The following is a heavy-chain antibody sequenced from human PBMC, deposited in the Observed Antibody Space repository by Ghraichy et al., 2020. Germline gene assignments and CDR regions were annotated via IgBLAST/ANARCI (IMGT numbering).Heavy chain of an antibody. J-gene: IGHJ4*02. CDR2: ISVSGTNT. CDR3: TRDSGHHYDPFDY. Sequence: GGSLRLSCAASGFTFSSYSLDWVRQAPGKGLEWVSYISVSGTNTYFADSVKGRFTISRDNAKNSIYLEMNSLREEDTAVYYCTRDSGHHYDPFDYWGQGTLVTVSS. D-gene: IGHD5-12*01. CDR1: GFTFSSYS. V-gene: IGHV3-48*02.